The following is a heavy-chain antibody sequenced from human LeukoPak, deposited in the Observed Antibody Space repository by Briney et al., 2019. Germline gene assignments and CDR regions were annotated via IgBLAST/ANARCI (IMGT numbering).Heavy chain of an antibody. Sequence: SETLSLTCAVYGGSFSGYYWSWIRQPPGKGLEWIGEINHSGSTNYNPSLKSRVTISVDTSKNQFSLKLSSVTAADTAVYYCARNSSPSYYYYYMDVWGKGTTVTVSS. J-gene: IGHJ6*03. D-gene: IGHD4-23*01. CDR3: ARNSSPSYYYYYMDV. CDR2: INHSGST. CDR1: GGSFSGYY. V-gene: IGHV4-34*01.